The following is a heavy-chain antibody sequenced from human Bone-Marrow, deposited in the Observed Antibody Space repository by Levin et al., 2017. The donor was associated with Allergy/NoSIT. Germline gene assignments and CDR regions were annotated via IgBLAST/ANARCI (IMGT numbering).Heavy chain of an antibody. CDR3: ARAITADY. J-gene: IGHJ4*02. Sequence: SQTLSLTCTVSGGSISSYYWSWIRQPPGKGLEWIGYIYYTGSTNYNPSLKSRVTISVDTSKNQFSLKLTSVTAADTAVYYCARAITADYWGQGSLVTVSS. D-gene: IGHD1-20*01. CDR1: GGSISSYY. CDR2: IYYTGST. V-gene: IGHV4-59*01.